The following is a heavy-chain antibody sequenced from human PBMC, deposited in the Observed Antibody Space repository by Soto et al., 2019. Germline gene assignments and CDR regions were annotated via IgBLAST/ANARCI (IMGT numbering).Heavy chain of an antibody. Sequence: SETLSLTCTVSGGSISSYYWSWIRQPPGKGLEWIGSIYYSGSTYNNPSLRSRVSMSIDTSKDQFSLKLKSVTAADTALYFCARQRTSVVTQAYFDVWGPGSLVTVSS. D-gene: IGHD2-21*02. CDR3: ARQRTSVVTQAYFDV. J-gene: IGHJ4*02. CDR1: GGSISSYY. CDR2: IYYSGST. V-gene: IGHV4-59*04.